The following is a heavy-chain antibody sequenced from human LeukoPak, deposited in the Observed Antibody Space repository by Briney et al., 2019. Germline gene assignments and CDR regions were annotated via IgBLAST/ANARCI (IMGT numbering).Heavy chain of an antibody. V-gene: IGHV5-51*01. Sequence: RGESLKISCKGSGYSFTNYWIGWVRQMPGKGLEWMGIIYPGDSDTRSSPSFQGQVTVSADKSTRTTYPRWSSLKASDTAMYYCERLAHDSSGYWVEYFQHWGQGTLVTVSS. CDR1: GYSFTNYW. J-gene: IGHJ1*01. CDR3: ERLAHDSSGYWVEYFQH. D-gene: IGHD3-22*01. CDR2: IYPGDSDT.